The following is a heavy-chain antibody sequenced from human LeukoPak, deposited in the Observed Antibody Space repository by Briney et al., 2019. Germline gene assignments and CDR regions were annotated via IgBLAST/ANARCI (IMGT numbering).Heavy chain of an antibody. J-gene: IGHJ5*02. CDR3: ARDTSGYEEFNWFDP. CDR1: GGSISSYY. V-gene: IGHV4-59*12. CDR2: IYYSGST. Sequence: PSETLSLTCTVSGGSISSYYWSWIRQPPGKGLEWIGYIYYSGSTNYNPSLKSRVTISVDTSKNQFSLQLNSVTPEDTAVYYCARDTSGYEEFNWFDPWGQGTLVTVSS. D-gene: IGHD5-12*01.